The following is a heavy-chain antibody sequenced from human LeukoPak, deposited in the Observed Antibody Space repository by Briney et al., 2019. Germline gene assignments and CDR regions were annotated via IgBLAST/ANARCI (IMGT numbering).Heavy chain of an antibody. CDR2: IYSGGST. Sequence: GGSLRLSCAASGLTVSSNYMSWVRQAPGKGLEWVSVIYSGGSTYYADSVKGRFTISRDNSKNTLYLQMNSLRAEDTAVYYCARVRFLEWFSRYYYYYGMDVWGQGTTVTVSS. V-gene: IGHV3-53*01. CDR1: GLTVSSNY. D-gene: IGHD3-3*01. CDR3: ARVRFLEWFSRYYYYYGMDV. J-gene: IGHJ6*02.